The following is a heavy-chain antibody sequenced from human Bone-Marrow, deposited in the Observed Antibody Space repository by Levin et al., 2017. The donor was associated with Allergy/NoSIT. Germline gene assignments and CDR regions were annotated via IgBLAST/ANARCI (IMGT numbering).Heavy chain of an antibody. Sequence: GGSLRLSCAASGFTFSSYGMHWVRQAPGKGLEWVAVISYDGSNKYYADSVKGRFTISRDNSKNTLYLQMNSLRAEDTAVYYCAKDEEGQWDGIWCDYWGQGTLVTVSS. V-gene: IGHV3-30*18. J-gene: IGHJ4*02. D-gene: IGHD1-26*01. CDR2: ISYDGSNK. CDR1: GFTFSSYG. CDR3: AKDEEGQWDGIWCDY.